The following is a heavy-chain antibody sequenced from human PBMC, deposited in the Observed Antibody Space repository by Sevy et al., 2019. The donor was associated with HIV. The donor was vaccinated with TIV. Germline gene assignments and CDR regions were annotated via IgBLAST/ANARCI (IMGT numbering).Heavy chain of an antibody. CDR1: GFTVSSTY. Sequence: GGSLRLSCAASGFTVSSTYMSWVRQAPGKGLEWVSVLYSGGSTYYADSVKGRFTISRDNSKNTLYLQMNSLRAEDTAVYFCATSPGFLFDFWGQGTLVTVSS. V-gene: IGHV3-53*01. J-gene: IGHJ4*02. D-gene: IGHD3-10*01. CDR3: ATSPGFLFDF. CDR2: LYSGGST.